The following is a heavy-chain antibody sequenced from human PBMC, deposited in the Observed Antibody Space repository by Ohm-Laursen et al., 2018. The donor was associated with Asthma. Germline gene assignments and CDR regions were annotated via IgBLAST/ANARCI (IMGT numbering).Heavy chain of an antibody. D-gene: IGHD4-17*01. V-gene: IGHV4-61*01. CDR3: ARGTTVTYWYFDL. Sequence: SETLSLTCTVSGGSVSSGSYYWSWIRQPPGKGLEWIGYIYYSGSTNYNPSLKSRVTISVDTSKNQFSLKLSSVTAADTAVYYCARGTTVTYWYFDLWGRGTLVTVSS. CDR1: GGSVSSGSYY. CDR2: IYYSGST. J-gene: IGHJ2*01.